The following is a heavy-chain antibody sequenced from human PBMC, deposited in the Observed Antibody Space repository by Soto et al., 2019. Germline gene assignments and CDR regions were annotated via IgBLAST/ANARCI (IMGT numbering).Heavy chain of an antibody. CDR1: GLSFNIYW. J-gene: IGHJ6*02. CDR3: AGGMAGLDV. CDR2: INSDGSQT. V-gene: IGHV3-74*01. Sequence: DVQLVESGGGVVQPGGSLRLSCASSGLSFNIYWMHWVRQVPGKGLVWLARINSDGSQTIYVDSVKGRFTISRENAKNTVFLQMDSLRDEDTGVYYCAGGMAGLDVWGQGTTVTVS.